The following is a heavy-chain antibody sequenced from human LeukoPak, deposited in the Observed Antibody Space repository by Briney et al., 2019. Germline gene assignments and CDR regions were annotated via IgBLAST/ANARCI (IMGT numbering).Heavy chain of an antibody. CDR1: GYTFTGYY. J-gene: IGHJ4*02. V-gene: IGHV1-2*06. CDR2: INPNSGGT. CDR3: ARGTYYYDSSGYYSLEY. Sequence: GASVKVSCKASGYTFTGYYMHWVRQAPGQGLEWMGRINPNSGGTNYAQKFQGRVTMTRDTSISTAYMEPSRLRSDDTAVYYCARGTYYYDSSGYYSLEYWGQGTLVTVSS. D-gene: IGHD3-22*01.